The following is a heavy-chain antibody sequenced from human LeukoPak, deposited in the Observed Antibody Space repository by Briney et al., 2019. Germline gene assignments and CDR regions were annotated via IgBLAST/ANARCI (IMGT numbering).Heavy chain of an antibody. D-gene: IGHD3-22*01. V-gene: IGHV4-39*01. CDR1: GGSISTSNYL. Sequence: PSETLSLTXSVSGGSISTSNYLWAWIRQPPGNGLEWIGSVYYGGSTQYNPALQSRVTISIDTSKNQFSLNLNSVTAADTAVYYCARHDRYFYDGSGHITLSFFDYWGQGTLVTVSS. J-gene: IGHJ4*02. CDR2: VYYGGST. CDR3: ARHDRYFYDGSGHITLSFFDY.